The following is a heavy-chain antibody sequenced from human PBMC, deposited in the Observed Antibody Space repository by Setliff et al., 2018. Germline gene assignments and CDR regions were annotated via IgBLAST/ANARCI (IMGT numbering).Heavy chain of an antibody. V-gene: IGHV4-4*07. J-gene: IGHJ6*03. CDR1: GGSISSYY. D-gene: IGHD3-10*01. CDR3: AREKGNREAPELRGLYYYYMDV. CDR2: IYTSGST. Sequence: SLTCTVSGGSISSYYWSWIRQPAGKGLEWIGRIYTSGSTNYNPSLKSRVTVSVDTSKNQFSLKLSSVTAADTAVYYCAREKGNREAPELRGLYYYYMDVWGKGTTVTVSS.